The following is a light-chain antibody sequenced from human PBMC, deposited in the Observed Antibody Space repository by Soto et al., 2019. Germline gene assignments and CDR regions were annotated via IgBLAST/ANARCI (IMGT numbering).Light chain of an antibody. CDR3: QHYNNWPWT. CDR2: GAS. Sequence: EIVMTQSPATLSVSPGARATLSCRASQSVSSNLAWYQQKPGQAPRLLICGASTRATAIPASFSGSGSGTDFTLTISSLQSEDFAVYYCQHYNNWPWTFGQGTKVDIK. J-gene: IGKJ1*01. V-gene: IGKV3-15*01. CDR1: QSVSSN.